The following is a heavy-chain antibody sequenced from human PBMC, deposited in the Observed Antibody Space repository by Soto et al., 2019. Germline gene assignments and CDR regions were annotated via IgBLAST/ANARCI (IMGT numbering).Heavy chain of an antibody. Sequence: GGSLRLSCAASGFTFSSYAMHWVRQAPGKGLEWVAVISYDGSNKYYADSVKGRFTISRDNSKNTLYLQMNSLRAEDTAVYYCARDKEWATFAFDIWGQGTMVTVSS. CDR2: ISYDGSNK. CDR1: GFTFSSYA. CDR3: ARDKEWATFAFDI. D-gene: IGHD5-12*01. J-gene: IGHJ3*02. V-gene: IGHV3-30-3*01.